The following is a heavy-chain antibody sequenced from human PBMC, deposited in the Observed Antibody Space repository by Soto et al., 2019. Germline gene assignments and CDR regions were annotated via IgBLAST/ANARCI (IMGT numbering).Heavy chain of an antibody. CDR2: ISGSGGST. CDR1: GFTLGTYV. D-gene: IGHD2-15*01. J-gene: IGHJ4*02. V-gene: IGHV3-23*01. CDR3: AKDRKGSYYSGGTCYSFDY. Sequence: EVQLLESGGGLVQPGGSLRLSCAASGFTLGTYVMTWVRQAPGKGLEWVSAISGSGGSTNYADPVKGRFTISRDNTKNTLYLQMNSLRVEDTAVYYCAKDRKGSYYSGGTCYSFDYWGQGTLVTVPS.